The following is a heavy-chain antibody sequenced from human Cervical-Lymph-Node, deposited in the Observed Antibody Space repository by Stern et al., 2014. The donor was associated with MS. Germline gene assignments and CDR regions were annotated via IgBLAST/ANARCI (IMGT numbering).Heavy chain of an antibody. CDR1: GYNFITYW. D-gene: IGHD6-13*01. Sequence: EVQLEESGAEVKKPGESLKISCKGSGYNFITYWIGWVRQLPGKGLEWMGIIYPSDSDTRYSPSFQGQVTISADKSISTAYLQWSSLRASDTAMYYCARLPSGSPGIAAHWGQGTLVTVSS. CDR2: IYPSDSDT. CDR3: ARLPSGSPGIAAH. V-gene: IGHV5-51*03. J-gene: IGHJ4*02.